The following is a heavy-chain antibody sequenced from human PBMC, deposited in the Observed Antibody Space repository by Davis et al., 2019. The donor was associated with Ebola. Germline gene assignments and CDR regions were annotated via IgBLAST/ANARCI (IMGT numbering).Heavy chain of an antibody. J-gene: IGHJ6*02. CDR1: GGSFSGYY. D-gene: IGHD6-13*01. CDR3: ARGGDSSSWYYYYGMDV. Sequence: SETLSLTCAVYGGSFSGYYWNWIRQPPGKGLEWIGEINHSGSTNYNPSLKSRVTISVDTSKNQFSLKLSSVTAADTAVYYCARGGDSSSWYYYYGMDVWGQGTTVTVSS. CDR2: INHSGST. V-gene: IGHV4-34*01.